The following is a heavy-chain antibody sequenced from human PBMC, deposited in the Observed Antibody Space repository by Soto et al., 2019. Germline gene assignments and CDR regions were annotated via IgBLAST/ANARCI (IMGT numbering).Heavy chain of an antibody. CDR1: GGSISSYY. CDR3: ARHPIAAAATGGFDY. CDR2: IYYSGST. D-gene: IGHD6-13*01. V-gene: IGHV4-59*08. Sequence: SETLSLTCTVSGGSISSYYWSWIRQPPGKGLEWIGYIYYSGSTNYNPSLKSRVTISVDTSKNQFSLKLSSVTAADTAVYYCARHPIAAAATGGFDYWGQGTLVTVSS. J-gene: IGHJ4*02.